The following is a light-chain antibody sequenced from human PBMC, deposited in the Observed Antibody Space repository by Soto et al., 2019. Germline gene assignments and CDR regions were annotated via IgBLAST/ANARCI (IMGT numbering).Light chain of an antibody. CDR3: HQYSTDPWA. J-gene: IGKJ1*01. CDR2: KAS. V-gene: IGKV1-5*03. Sequence: DIQMTQSPSTLSASVGDRVTITCRASQSISSWLAWFQQKPGKAPNLLISKASSLESGVPSRFSGSGSGTEFTLTISGLQPDDFATYYGHQYSTDPWAFGQGTKVEIK. CDR1: QSISSW.